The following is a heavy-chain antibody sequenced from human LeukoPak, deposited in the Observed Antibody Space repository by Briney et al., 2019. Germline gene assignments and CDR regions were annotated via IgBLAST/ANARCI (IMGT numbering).Heavy chain of an antibody. D-gene: IGHD4-17*01. CDR2: ISSSSGYI. CDR3: ARGGRTTWSAFDI. V-gene: IGHV3-21*04. CDR1: GFTFSSYS. J-gene: IGHJ3*02. Sequence: PGGSLRLSCAASGFTFSSYSMNWVRQAPGKGLEWVSSISSSSGYIYYADSVKGRFTISRDNAKNSLYLQMNSLRAEDTAVYYCARGGRTTWSAFDIWGQGTMVTVSS.